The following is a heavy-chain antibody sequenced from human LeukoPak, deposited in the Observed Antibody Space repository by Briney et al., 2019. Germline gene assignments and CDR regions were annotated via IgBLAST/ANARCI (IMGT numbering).Heavy chain of an antibody. V-gene: IGHV4-34*01. J-gene: IGHJ4*02. CDR3: ARESSIWGSYPFDY. D-gene: IGHD3-16*02. Sequence: PSETLSLTCAVYGGSFSGYYWSWIRQPPGKGLEWIGEINHSGSTNYNPSLKSRVTISVDTSKNQFSLKLSSVTAADTAVYYCARESSIWGSYPFDYWGQGTLVTVSS. CDR1: GGSFSGYY. CDR2: INHSGST.